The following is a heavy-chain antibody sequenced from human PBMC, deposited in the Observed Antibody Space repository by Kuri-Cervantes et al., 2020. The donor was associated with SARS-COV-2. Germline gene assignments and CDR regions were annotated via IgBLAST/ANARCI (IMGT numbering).Heavy chain of an antibody. CDR2: IWYDGSNK. Sequence: GESLKISCAASGFTFSSYGMHWVRQAPGKGLEWVAVIWYDGSNKYYADSVKGRFTISRDNSKNTLYLQMNSLRAEDTAVYYCARESKYPMMYYYYGMDVWGQGTTV. CDR1: GFTFSSYG. CDR3: ARESKYPMMYYYYGMDV. V-gene: IGHV3-33*01. J-gene: IGHJ6*01. D-gene: IGHD3-22*01.